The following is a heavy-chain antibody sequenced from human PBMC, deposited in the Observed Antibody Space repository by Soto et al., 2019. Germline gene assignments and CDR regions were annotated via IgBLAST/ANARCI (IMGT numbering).Heavy chain of an antibody. D-gene: IGHD4-17*01. Sequence: GGSLRLSCAASGFTFSSYAMSWVRQAPGKGLEWVSVISGGGGTTYYADSVKGRFTISRDNSKNTLYLQMNSLRAEDTAVYYCAKLMTTVVSQRIDYWGQGTLVTVSS. CDR1: GFTFSSYA. CDR3: AKLMTTVVSQRIDY. CDR2: ISGGGGTT. V-gene: IGHV3-23*01. J-gene: IGHJ4*02.